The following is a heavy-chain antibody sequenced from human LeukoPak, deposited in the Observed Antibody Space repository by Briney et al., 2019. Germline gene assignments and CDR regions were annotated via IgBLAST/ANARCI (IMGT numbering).Heavy chain of an antibody. Sequence: GGSLRLSCAASGFTFSSYAMSWVRQAPGKGLEWVSAISGSGGSTYYADSVKGRFNISRDNSKNTLYLQMNSLKGEDTAVYYCAKSEEVVTTYFDYWGQGTLVTVSS. J-gene: IGHJ4*02. V-gene: IGHV3-23*01. CDR2: ISGSGGST. D-gene: IGHD3-22*01. CDR3: AKSEEVVTTYFDY. CDR1: GFTFSSYA.